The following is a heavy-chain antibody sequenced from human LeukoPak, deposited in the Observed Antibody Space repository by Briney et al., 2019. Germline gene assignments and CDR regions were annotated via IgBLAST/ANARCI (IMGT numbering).Heavy chain of an antibody. CDR2: INPNSGGT. CDR1: GYTFTGYY. D-gene: IGHD1-26*01. CDR3: ARAAGIVGATWLPAADY. J-gene: IGHJ4*02. Sequence: ASVKVSCKASGYTFTGYYMHWVRQAPGQGLEWMGWINPNSGGTNYAQKFQGRVTMTRDTSISTAYMELSRLRSDDTAVYYCARAAGIVGATWLPAADYWGQGILVTVSS. V-gene: IGHV1-2*02.